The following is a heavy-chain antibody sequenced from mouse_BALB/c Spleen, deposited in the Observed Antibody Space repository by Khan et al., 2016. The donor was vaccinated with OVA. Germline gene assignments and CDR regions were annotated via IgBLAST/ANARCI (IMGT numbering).Heavy chain of an antibody. V-gene: IGHV5-6*01. J-gene: IGHJ3*01. Sequence: EVQGVESGGDLVKPGGSLKLSCAASGFTFSTYGMSWVRQTPDKRLEWVATVSTDGGYTYYPDSVKGRFTISRDNAKNTLYLQMSGLKSEDTAIFYCTRLAYYYDSGGFAYWGQGTLVTVSA. CDR2: VSTDGGYT. CDR3: TRLAYYYDSGGFAY. CDR1: GFTFSTYG. D-gene: IGHD1-1*01.